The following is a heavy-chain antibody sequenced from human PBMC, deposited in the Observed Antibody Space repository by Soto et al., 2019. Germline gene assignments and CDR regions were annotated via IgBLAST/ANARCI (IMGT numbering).Heavy chain of an antibody. CDR2: IIPLLDIE. J-gene: IGHJ5*02. CDR1: GGTFSTYD. V-gene: IGHV1-69*01. D-gene: IGHD6-13*01. CDR3: AHEAGHERGFDP. Sequence: QVQLVQSGAEVKKPGSSVKVSCKASGGTFSTYDISWVRQAPGQGLEWMVGIIPLLDIEHYSEKVQGRVTITEDESTSTFYMELSSLRFEDTAVYYCAHEAGHERGFDPWGQGTLVTVSS.